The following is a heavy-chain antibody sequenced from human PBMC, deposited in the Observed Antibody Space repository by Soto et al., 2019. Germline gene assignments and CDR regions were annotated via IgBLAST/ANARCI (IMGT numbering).Heavy chain of an antibody. CDR2: ISYEGSHT. Sequence: QVQLVESGGGVVQPGRSLRLSCAASGFIFSSYGMHWVRQAPGKGLEWVAVISYEGSHTYYADSVKGRFTITRDNSKNTLYLQMNSLITEDTAVYYCAKEVHCGGGSCSWSEGFDYWGQGTLLTVSS. CDR1: GFIFSSYG. V-gene: IGHV3-30*18. J-gene: IGHJ4*02. D-gene: IGHD2-15*01. CDR3: AKEVHCGGGSCSWSEGFDY.